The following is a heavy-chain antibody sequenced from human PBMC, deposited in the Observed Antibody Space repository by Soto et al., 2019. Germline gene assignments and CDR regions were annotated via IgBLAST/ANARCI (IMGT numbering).Heavy chain of an antibody. CDR3: AHAYGGTSWPNDAFDV. D-gene: IGHD2-2*01. CDR1: GFSLSADGVG. CDR2: IYWDDDK. V-gene: IGHV2-5*02. Sequence: QITLKESGPPLVQPTQTLTLTCTFSGFSLSADGVGVGWIRQPPGKALEWLALIYWDDDKRYRPSLKSRLTITKDTSKNQVVLTMTNMDPVDTATYYCAHAYGGTSWPNDAFDVWGQGTVVTVSS. J-gene: IGHJ3*01.